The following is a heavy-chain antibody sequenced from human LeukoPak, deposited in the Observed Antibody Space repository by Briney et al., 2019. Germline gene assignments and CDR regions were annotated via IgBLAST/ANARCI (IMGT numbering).Heavy chain of an antibody. V-gene: IGHV4-34*01. Sequence: PSETLSLTCAVYGGSFSGYYWSWIRQPPGKGLEWIGEINHSGSTNYNPSLKSRVTISVDTSKNQFSLKLSSVTAADTAVYYCATMGSYCSGGSCYLVPDYWGQGTLVTVSS. J-gene: IGHJ4*02. CDR2: INHSGST. CDR3: ATMGSYCSGGSCYLVPDY. D-gene: IGHD2-15*01. CDR1: GGSFSGYY.